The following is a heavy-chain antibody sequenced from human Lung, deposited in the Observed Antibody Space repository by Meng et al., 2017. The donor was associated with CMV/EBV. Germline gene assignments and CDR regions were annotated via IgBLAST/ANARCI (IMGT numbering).Heavy chain of an antibody. CDR2: ISSSGSTI. CDR1: GFTFSSYE. J-gene: IGHJ4*02. CDR3: AREGIAVAGTGFDY. D-gene: IGHD6-19*01. V-gene: IGHV3-48*03. Sequence: GESXKISCAASGFTFSSYEMNWVRQAPGKGLEWVSYISSSGSTIYYADSVKGRFTISRGNAKNSLYLQMNSLRAEDTAVYYCAREGIAVAGTGFDYWGQGTLVTVSS.